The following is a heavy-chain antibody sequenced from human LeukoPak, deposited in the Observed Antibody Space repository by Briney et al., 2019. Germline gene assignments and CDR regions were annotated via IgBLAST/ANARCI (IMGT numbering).Heavy chain of an antibody. CDR1: GYSFTRYW. Sequence: PGESLKISCKGSGYSFTRYWIAWVRQMPGKGLECMGIIYPGDSDTRYSPSFQGQVTISADKSINTAYLQWSSLKASDTAMYYCARTSAGYSSSWCVFWGQGTLVTVSS. CDR2: IYPGDSDT. V-gene: IGHV5-51*01. J-gene: IGHJ4*02. D-gene: IGHD6-13*01. CDR3: ARTSAGYSSSWCVF.